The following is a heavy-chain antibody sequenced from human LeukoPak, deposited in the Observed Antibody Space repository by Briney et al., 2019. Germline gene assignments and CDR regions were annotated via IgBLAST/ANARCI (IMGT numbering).Heavy chain of an antibody. CDR1: GGTFSRHT. Sequence: SVKVSCKASGGTFSRHTISWVRQSPGQGLEWMGGITPMLGTSNYAQKFRGRVTITADESTSTAYVELSSLRSEDTAVYYCARDSSEFRSLLFHWGQGTLVTVSS. CDR3: ARDSSEFRSLLFH. CDR2: ITPMLGTS. D-gene: IGHD1-14*01. J-gene: IGHJ1*01. V-gene: IGHV1-69*16.